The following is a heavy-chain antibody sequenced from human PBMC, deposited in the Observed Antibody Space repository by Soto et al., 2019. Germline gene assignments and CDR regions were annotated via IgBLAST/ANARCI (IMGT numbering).Heavy chain of an antibody. Sequence: QVQLVQSGAEVKKPGSSVKVSCKASGGTFSSYAISWVRQAPGQGLEWMGGIIPIFGTANYAQKFQGRVTITADESTSTDYMELSSLRSEDTAVYYCARDRAVAEPSGIDWYFDLWGRGTLVTVSS. J-gene: IGHJ2*01. CDR3: ARDRAVAEPSGIDWYFDL. CDR2: IIPIFGTA. V-gene: IGHV1-69*12. D-gene: IGHD6-19*01. CDR1: GGTFSSYA.